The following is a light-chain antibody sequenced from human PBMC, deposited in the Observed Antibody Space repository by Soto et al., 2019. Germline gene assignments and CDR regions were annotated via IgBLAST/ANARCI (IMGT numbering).Light chain of an antibody. CDR2: DAS. CDR1: QIVSSR. V-gene: IGKV1-5*01. CDR3: QQYNSFSLT. J-gene: IGKJ4*01. Sequence: DIHMTQPPSTLSASVVDRVTITCLASQIVSSRLAWYQQKPGKAPKVLIYDASSLNIGVPSRFSGSGSETDFTLTISSLQPEDFATYYCQQYNSFSLTFGGGTKVDIK.